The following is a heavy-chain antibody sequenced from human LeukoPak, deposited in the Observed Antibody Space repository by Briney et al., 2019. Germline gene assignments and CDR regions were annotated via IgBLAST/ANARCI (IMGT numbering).Heavy chain of an antibody. Sequence: VASVKVSCKPSGGTFSSYAISWVRQAPGQGLEWMGGIIPIFGTANYAQKFQGRVTITADESTSTAYMELSSLRSGDTAVYYCARGRRAAAGQDYWGQGTLVTVSS. D-gene: IGHD6-13*01. V-gene: IGHV1-69*13. CDR1: GGTFSSYA. CDR3: ARGRRAAAGQDY. CDR2: IIPIFGTA. J-gene: IGHJ4*02.